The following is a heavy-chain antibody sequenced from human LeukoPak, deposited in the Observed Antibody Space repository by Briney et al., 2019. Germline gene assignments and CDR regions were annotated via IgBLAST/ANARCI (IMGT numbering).Heavy chain of an antibody. CDR1: GGSISRGDYY. V-gene: IGHV4-30-4*08. Sequence: SQTLSLTCTVSGGSISRGDYYWSWIRQPPGKGLEWIGYIYYSGSTYYNPSLKSRVTISVDTSKNQFSLKLSSVTAADTAVYYCARADFWSGYSAYWGQGTLVTVSS. CDR3: ARADFWSGYSAY. J-gene: IGHJ4*02. CDR2: IYYSGST. D-gene: IGHD3-3*01.